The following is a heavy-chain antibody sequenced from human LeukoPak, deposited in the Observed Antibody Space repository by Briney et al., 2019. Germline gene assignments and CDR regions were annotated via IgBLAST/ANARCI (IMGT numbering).Heavy chain of an antibody. Sequence: SETLSLTCAVSGGSISSGGYSWSWIRQPPGKGLEWIGYIYHSGSTYYNPSLKSRVTISVDRSKNQFSLKLSSVTAADTAVYYCARASIAARRANAFDIWGQGTMVTVSS. CDR1: GGSISSGGYS. D-gene: IGHD6-6*01. CDR3: ARASIAARRANAFDI. V-gene: IGHV4-30-2*01. J-gene: IGHJ3*02. CDR2: IYHSGST.